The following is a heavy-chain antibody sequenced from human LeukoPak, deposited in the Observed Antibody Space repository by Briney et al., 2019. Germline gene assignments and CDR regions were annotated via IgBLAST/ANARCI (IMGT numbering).Heavy chain of an antibody. J-gene: IGHJ4*02. D-gene: IGHD3-10*01. CDR2: ISAASHGI. V-gene: IGHV3-48*04. CDR3: ARLGSGPGYYFDY. CDR1: GFSFDTYS. Sequence: GGSLRLSCVASGFSFDTYSMTWIRQAPGKGLEWISHISAASHGIYYAVSVKGRFTISRDNAKNTLYLQMDSLRAEDTALYYCARLGSGPGYYFDYWGQGALVTVSS.